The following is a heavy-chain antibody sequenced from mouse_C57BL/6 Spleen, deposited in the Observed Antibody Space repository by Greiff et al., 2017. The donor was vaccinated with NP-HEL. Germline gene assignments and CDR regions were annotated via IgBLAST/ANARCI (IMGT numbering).Heavy chain of an antibody. V-gene: IGHV1-82*01. Sequence: QVQLQQSGPELVKPGASVKISCKASGYAFSSSWMNWVKQRAGKGLEWIGRIYPGDGDTNYNGKFKGKATLTADKSSSTAYMQLSSLTSEDSAVYFCARSAYYSNWYFDVWGTGTTVTVSS. CDR1: GYAFSSSW. CDR2: IYPGDGDT. J-gene: IGHJ1*03. CDR3: ARSAYYSNWYFDV. D-gene: IGHD2-5*01.